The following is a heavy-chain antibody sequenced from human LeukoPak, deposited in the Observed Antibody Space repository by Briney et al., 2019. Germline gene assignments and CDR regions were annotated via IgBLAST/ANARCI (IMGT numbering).Heavy chain of an antibody. J-gene: IGHJ4*02. D-gene: IGHD3-22*01. CDR1: GYSISSGYY. V-gene: IGHV4-38-2*02. Sequence: SETLSLTCTVSGYSISSGYYWGWLRQPPGKGLEWIGSIYHSGSTYYNPSLKSQVTISVDTSKNQFSLKLSSVTAADTAVYYCARAGADYYDSSGYYGPFYIDYWGQGTLVTVSS. CDR2: IYHSGST. CDR3: ARAGADYYDSSGYYGPFYIDY.